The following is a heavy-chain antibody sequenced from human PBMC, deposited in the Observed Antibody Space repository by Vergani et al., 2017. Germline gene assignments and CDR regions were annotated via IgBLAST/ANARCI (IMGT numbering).Heavy chain of an antibody. J-gene: IGHJ4*02. Sequence: EVQLVESGGGLVKPGGSLRLSCAASGFTFSSYSMNWVRQAPGKGLEWVSSISSSSSYIYYADSVKGRFTISRDNAKNSLYLQMNSLRAEDTAVYYCARDRRVGATLDFDLWGQGTLVTGS. CDR1: GFTFSSYS. CDR2: ISSSSSYI. CDR3: ARDRRVGATLDFDL. D-gene: IGHD1-26*01. V-gene: IGHV3-21*01.